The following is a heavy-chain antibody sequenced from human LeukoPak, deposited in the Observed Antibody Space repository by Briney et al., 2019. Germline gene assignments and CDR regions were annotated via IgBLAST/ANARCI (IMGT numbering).Heavy chain of an antibody. D-gene: IGHD2-2*01. CDR3: ARNQLLPDY. CDR2: IYYGGST. Sequence: PSETLSLTCTVSGGSISSSSYYWGWLRQPPGKGLEWIGSIYYGGSTYYNPSLKSRVTISVDTSKNQFSLKLSSVTAADTAVYYCARNQLLPDYWGQGTLVTVSS. J-gene: IGHJ4*02. V-gene: IGHV4-39*07. CDR1: GGSISSSSYY.